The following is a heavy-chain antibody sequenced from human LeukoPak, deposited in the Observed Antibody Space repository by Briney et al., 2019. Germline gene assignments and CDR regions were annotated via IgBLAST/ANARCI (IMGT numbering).Heavy chain of an antibody. Sequence: ASVKVSCKASGGTFSNYAISWVRQAPGQGLGWMGGIIPIFGTANYAQKFQGRVTITADESTSTAYMELSSLRSEDTAVYYCAGAGNCSGGSCYSGYFQHWGQGTLVTVSS. J-gene: IGHJ1*01. CDR3: AGAGNCSGGSCYSGYFQH. CDR1: GGTFSNYA. V-gene: IGHV1-69*13. D-gene: IGHD2-15*01. CDR2: IIPIFGTA.